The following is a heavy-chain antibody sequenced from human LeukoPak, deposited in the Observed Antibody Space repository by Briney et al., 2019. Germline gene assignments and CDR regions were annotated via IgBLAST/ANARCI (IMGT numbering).Heavy chain of an antibody. CDR1: GFTFSSYS. D-gene: IGHD1-26*01. Sequence: PGGSLRLSCAASGFTFSSYSMNWVRQAPGKGLEWVSSISSSSSYIYYADSVKGRFTISRDNAKNSLYLQMNSLRAEDTAVYYCARARSSIVGATGVFDYWGQGTLVTVSS. CDR3: ARARSSIVGATGVFDY. J-gene: IGHJ4*02. V-gene: IGHV3-21*01. CDR2: ISSSSSYI.